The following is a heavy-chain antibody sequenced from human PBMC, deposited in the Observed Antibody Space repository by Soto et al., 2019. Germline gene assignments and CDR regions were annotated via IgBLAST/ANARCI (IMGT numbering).Heavy chain of an antibody. CDR2: ISAYNGNT. J-gene: IGHJ2*01. D-gene: IGHD3-22*01. CDR3: ARDEVLRYYYDSSGFEL. CDR1: GYTFTSYG. V-gene: IGHV1-18*01. Sequence: QVQLVQSGAEVKKPGASVKVSCKASGYTFTSYGISWVRQAPGQGLEWMGWISAYNGNTNYAQKLQGRVTMTTDTSTSTAYMELRSLRSDDTAVDYCARDEVLRYYYDSSGFELWGRGTLVTVSS.